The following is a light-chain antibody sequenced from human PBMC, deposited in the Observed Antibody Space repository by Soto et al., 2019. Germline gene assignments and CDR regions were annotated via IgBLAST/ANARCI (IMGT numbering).Light chain of an antibody. CDR1: QGIRSY. J-gene: IGKJ5*01. Sequence: IQLTQSPSSLSASLGDRVAITCRASQGIRSYLAWYQQKPGEAPKLLISIASILQSGVPSRFSGSGSGTDFVLTISSLQPEDSATYYCQQLDSMPITFGQGTRLEI. CDR2: IAS. CDR3: QQLDSMPIT. V-gene: IGKV1-9*01.